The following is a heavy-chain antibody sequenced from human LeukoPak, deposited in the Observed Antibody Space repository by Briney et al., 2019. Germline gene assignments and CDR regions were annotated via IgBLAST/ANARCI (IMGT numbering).Heavy chain of an antibody. CDR2: IVPISGTT. V-gene: IGHV1-69*08. CDR1: VGSFTTYI. Sequence: ASVKVSCKASVGSFTTYIITWVRQAPGQGLEWMGRIVPISGTTQYAQKFQGRVAMTRDTSTSTVYMELSSLRSEDTAVYYCARSVADSSTFDYWGQGTLVTVSS. J-gene: IGHJ4*02. CDR3: ARSVADSSTFDY. D-gene: IGHD6-19*01.